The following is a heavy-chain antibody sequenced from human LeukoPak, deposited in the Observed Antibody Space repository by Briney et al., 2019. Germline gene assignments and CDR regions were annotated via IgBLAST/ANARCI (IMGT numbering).Heavy chain of an antibody. Sequence: SETLSLTCAVYGGSFSGYYWSWIRQPQGKGLEWIGEINHSGSTNYNPSLKSRVTISVDTSKNQFSLKLSSVTAADTAVYYCARGTYYYDSSGHYYVVKNRYYFDYWGQGTPVTVSS. CDR2: INHSGST. CDR3: ARGTYYYDSSGHYYVVKNRYYFDY. V-gene: IGHV4-34*01. CDR1: GGSFSGYY. J-gene: IGHJ4*02. D-gene: IGHD3-22*01.